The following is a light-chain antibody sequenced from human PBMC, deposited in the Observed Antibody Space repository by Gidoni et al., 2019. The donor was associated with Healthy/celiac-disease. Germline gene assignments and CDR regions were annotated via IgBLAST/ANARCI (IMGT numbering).Light chain of an antibody. Sequence: SYELTQPPSVSVSPGQTASITCSGDKLGDKYACSYQHKPGQSPVLVIYPDSKRPSGIPERFSGSNSGNTATLTISGTQAMDEADYYCQAWDSSTYVVFGGGTKLTVL. CDR2: PDS. CDR1: KLGDKY. J-gene: IGLJ2*01. CDR3: QAWDSSTYVV. V-gene: IGLV3-1*01.